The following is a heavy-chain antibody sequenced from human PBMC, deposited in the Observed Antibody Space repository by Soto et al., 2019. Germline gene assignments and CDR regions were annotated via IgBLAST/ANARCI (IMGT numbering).Heavy chain of an antibody. Sequence: EVQLLESGGGLVQPGGSLRLSCAASGFTFSSYAMSWVRQAPGKGLEWVSAISGSGGSTYYADSVKGRFTISRDNSKNTLYLQRNSLRAEDTAVYYCAKELHSGGWYGANFQNAFDIWGQGTMVTVSS. V-gene: IGHV3-23*01. CDR2: ISGSGGST. CDR3: AKELHSGGWYGANFQNAFDI. CDR1: GFTFSSYA. D-gene: IGHD6-19*01. J-gene: IGHJ3*02.